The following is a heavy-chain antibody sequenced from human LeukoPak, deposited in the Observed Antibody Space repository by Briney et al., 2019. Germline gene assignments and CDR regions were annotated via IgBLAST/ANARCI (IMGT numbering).Heavy chain of an antibody. CDR2: IYHSGST. CDR3: ARDSPNYYDSSGYQDWYFDL. Sequence: PSETLSPTCAVSGGSISIGGYSWSWIQQPPGKGVEWIGYIYHSGSTYYNPSLKSRVTISVDRSKNQFSLKLSSVTAADTAVYYCARDSPNYYDSSGYQDWYFDLWGRGTLVTVSS. J-gene: IGHJ2*01. D-gene: IGHD3-22*01. CDR1: GGSISIGGYS. V-gene: IGHV4-30-2*01.